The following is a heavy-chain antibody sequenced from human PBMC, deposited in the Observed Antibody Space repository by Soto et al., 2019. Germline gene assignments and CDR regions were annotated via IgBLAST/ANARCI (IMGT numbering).Heavy chain of an antibody. V-gene: IGHV1-18*01. D-gene: IGHD5-12*01. Sequence: QVQLGQSGGEVEKRGASGKVSCKASGYTFTDYALGWVRQAPGQGLEWMGWISCYNGNRYYAQNFQGRITLTTDTSTTTVYLDLRSLRPDDTAVYYCARVFTLDIVAPVTTRVGYYGLDVRGQGTTVTVSS. CDR2: ISCYNGNR. J-gene: IGHJ6*02. CDR1: GYTFTDYA. CDR3: ARVFTLDIVAPVTTRVGYYGLDV.